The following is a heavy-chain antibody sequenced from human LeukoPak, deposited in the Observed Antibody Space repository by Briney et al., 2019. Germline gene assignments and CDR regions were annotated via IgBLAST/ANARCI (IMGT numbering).Heavy chain of an antibody. D-gene: IGHD3-10*01. CDR2: IYYSGTT. Sequence: VSPTYTIHRASICRFDYYSTWIYYFPRSTLEWIGYIYYSGTTYYNPSLKSRVTISVDTSKNQFSLKLTSVTAADTAVYFCARGPYGSGSYYWGQGTLVTVSS. V-gene: IGHV4-30-4*08. CDR3: ARGPYGSGSYY. J-gene: IGHJ4*02. CDR1: RASICRFDYY.